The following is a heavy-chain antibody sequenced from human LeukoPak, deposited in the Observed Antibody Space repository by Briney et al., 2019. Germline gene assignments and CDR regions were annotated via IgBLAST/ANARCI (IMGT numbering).Heavy chain of an antibody. D-gene: IGHD4-17*01. V-gene: IGHV1-2*02. CDR2: MNSQTGVT. CDR1: GYTFTGYY. CDR3: ARDGGDYADYDY. Sequence: ASVKASCKASGYTFTGYYLHWVRQAPGQGLEWVGWMNSQTGVTDCAQSFQGRVTMTRDTSINTAYLELRSLRSDDTAVYYCARDGGDYADYDYWGQGTLVTVPS. J-gene: IGHJ4*02.